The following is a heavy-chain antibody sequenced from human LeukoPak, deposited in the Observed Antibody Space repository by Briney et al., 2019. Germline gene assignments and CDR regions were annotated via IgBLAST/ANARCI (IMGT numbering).Heavy chain of an antibody. Sequence: PGGSLRLSCAASGFTFSTSWMHWFRQAPGKGPVWVSRITSDGSTTIYAESMKGRFTISRDNAKNTLYLQMNSLRAEDTAVYYCARGRGGSYFFDYWGQGTLVTVSS. D-gene: IGHD1-26*01. CDR3: ARGRGGSYFFDY. V-gene: IGHV3-74*01. CDR2: ITSDGSTT. CDR1: GFTFSTSW. J-gene: IGHJ4*02.